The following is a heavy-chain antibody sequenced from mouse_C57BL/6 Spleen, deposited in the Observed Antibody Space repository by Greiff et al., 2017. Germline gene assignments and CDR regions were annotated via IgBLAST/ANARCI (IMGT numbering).Heavy chain of an antibody. CDR2: IYPRDGST. D-gene: IGHD2-4*01. CDR1: GYTFTSYD. J-gene: IGHJ4*01. CDR3: ASEGGGLRGNAMDY. Sequence: QVQLQQSGPELVKPGASVKLSCKASGYTFTSYDINWVKQRPGQGLEWIGWIYPRDGSTKYNEKFKGKATLTVDTSSSTAYMELHSLTSEDSAVYFCASEGGGLRGNAMDYWGQGTSVTVSS. V-gene: IGHV1-85*01.